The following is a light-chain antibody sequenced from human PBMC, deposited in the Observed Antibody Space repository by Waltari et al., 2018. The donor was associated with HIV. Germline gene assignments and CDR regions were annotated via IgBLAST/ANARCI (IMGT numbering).Light chain of an antibody. V-gene: IGLV2-8*01. J-gene: IGLJ1*01. CDR3: CSYAGTNHCYV. CDR1: NSDVGGYSY. CDR2: EVS. Sequence: SALTQPPPASGSPGQSVTISCTGTNSDVGGYSYVSWFQQHPGKAPKLMIYEVSKPPPGARKRFAGSKSGNTASLTVSGLQAEDEADYYCCSYAGTNHCYVFGTGTKVTVL.